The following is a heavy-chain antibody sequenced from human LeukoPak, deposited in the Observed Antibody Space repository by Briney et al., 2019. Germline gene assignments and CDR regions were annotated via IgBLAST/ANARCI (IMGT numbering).Heavy chain of an antibody. V-gene: IGHV4-4*07. D-gene: IGHD2-15*01. CDR1: GGSISSYY. CDR3: ARYCSGGSCYGFLDA. Sequence: SETLSLTCTVPGGSISSYYWSWLRQPAGKGLEWIGRIYTSGSTNYNPSLKSRVTISVDTSKNQFSLKLSSVTAADTAVYYCARYCSGGSCYGFLDAWGQGTTVTVSS. J-gene: IGHJ6*02. CDR2: IYTSGST.